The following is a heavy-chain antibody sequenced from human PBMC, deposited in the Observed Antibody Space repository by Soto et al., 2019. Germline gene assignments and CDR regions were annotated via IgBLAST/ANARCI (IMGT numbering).Heavy chain of an antibody. CDR2: FYSSGSP. Sequence: PSETLSLTCTVSGGSLSGYYWSWIRQPPGKGLEWIGDFYSSGSPHHNPSLKNRVSISEDRSKNEFSLKLSSVTAADTAIYYCAREFYYDSSGYYPLDYWGQGTLVT. CDR1: GGSLSGYY. CDR3: AREFYYDSSGYYPLDY. V-gene: IGHV4-59*01. D-gene: IGHD3-22*01. J-gene: IGHJ4*02.